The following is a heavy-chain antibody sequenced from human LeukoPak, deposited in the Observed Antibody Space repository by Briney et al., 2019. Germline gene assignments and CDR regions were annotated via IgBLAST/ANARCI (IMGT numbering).Heavy chain of an antibody. V-gene: IGHV3-30*02. CDR3: ARGLAYYYDSTAYFLDY. CDR2: IRYDGSNK. CDR1: GFTFSSYG. D-gene: IGHD3-22*01. Sequence: GGSLRLSCAASGFTFSSYGMHWVRQAPGKGLEWVAFIRYDGSNKYYADSVKGRFTISRDNSKNTLYLQMNSLRPEDTAVYYCARGLAYYYDSTAYFLDYWGQGTLVTVSS. J-gene: IGHJ4*02.